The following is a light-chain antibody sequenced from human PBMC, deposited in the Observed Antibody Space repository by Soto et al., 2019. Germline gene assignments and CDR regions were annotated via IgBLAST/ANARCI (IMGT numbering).Light chain of an antibody. J-gene: IGKJ1*01. CDR2: GAS. CDR1: QSVGSS. Sequence: EIVLTQSPGTLSLSPGERATLSSRASQSVGSSLSWYQQKPGQAPRLLFYGASNRATAIPDRFSGSGFGTDFTLTITRLEPEDFAVYYCQQYGDSPQTFGPGTRWIS. CDR3: QQYGDSPQT. V-gene: IGKV3-20*01.